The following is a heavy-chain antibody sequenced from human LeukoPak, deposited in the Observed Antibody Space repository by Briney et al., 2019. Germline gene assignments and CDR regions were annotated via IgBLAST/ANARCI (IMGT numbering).Heavy chain of an antibody. D-gene: IGHD1-26*01. CDR1: GGSISSYH. V-gene: IGHV4-59*01. J-gene: IGHJ4*02. CDR2: IYYSGTT. CDR3: ASDPSIVGATK. Sequence: SETLSLTCTVSGGSISSYHWSWIRQPPGKGLEWIGYIYYSGTTNDNPSLKSRVTISVDTSKSQFSLKLRSVTAADTAVYYCASDPSIVGATKWGQGTLVTVSS.